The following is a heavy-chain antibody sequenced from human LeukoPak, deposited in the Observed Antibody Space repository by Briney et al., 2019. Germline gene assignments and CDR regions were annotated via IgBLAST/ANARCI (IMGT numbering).Heavy chain of an antibody. CDR1: GFTFGNYA. J-gene: IGHJ4*02. D-gene: IGHD3-10*01. Sequence: GSLGLSCAASGFTFGNYAMSWVRQAPGKGLEWVSTISDSGDPTYYADSVKGRFTISRDNSKNTLYLKVNSLRAEDTAVYYCARIVGMPAGSDYYFDYWGQGTLVTVSS. CDR2: ISDSGDPT. V-gene: IGHV3-23*01. CDR3: ARIVGMPAGSDYYFDY.